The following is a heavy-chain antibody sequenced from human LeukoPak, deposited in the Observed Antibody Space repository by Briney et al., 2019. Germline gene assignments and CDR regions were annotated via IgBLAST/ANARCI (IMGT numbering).Heavy chain of an antibody. V-gene: IGHV3-64*01. CDR3: AKDYFYSYGPFDY. CDR1: GFTFSSYA. D-gene: IGHD5-18*01. Sequence: GGSLRLSCAASGFTFSSYAMHWVRQAPGKGLEYVSAISSNGGSTYYANSVKGRFTISRDNSKNTLYLQMNSLRAEDTAVYYCAKDYFYSYGPFDYWGQGTLVTVSS. J-gene: IGHJ4*02. CDR2: ISSNGGST.